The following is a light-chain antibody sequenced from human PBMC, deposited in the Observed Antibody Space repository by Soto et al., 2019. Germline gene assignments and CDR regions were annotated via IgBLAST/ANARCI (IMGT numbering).Light chain of an antibody. CDR3: QQYDSVPTT. V-gene: IGKV3-20*01. J-gene: IGKJ1*01. CDR2: ASS. CDR1: QRVSNIY. Sequence: EIVLTQSPDTVSLSPGERATLSCRASQRVSNIYLSWYQQKPGQAPRLLIYASSNRATGIPDRFSGTGSGTDFTLTISRLEPEDFAVYYCQQYDSVPTTFGQGTKVEIK.